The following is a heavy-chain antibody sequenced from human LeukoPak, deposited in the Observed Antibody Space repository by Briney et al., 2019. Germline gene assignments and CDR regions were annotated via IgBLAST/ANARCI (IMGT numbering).Heavy chain of an antibody. CDR3: AKDLYSSSWFSTGDY. D-gene: IGHD6-13*01. CDR1: GSTFSSYA. Sequence: GGSLRLSCAAPGSTFSSYAMTWVRQAPGKGLERVSRMSGTSGNTYYADSVKGRFTISRDNSKNTLYLQMNSLRAEDTAVYYCAKDLYSSSWFSTGDYWGQGTLVTVSS. J-gene: IGHJ4*02. CDR2: MSGTSGNT. V-gene: IGHV3-23*01.